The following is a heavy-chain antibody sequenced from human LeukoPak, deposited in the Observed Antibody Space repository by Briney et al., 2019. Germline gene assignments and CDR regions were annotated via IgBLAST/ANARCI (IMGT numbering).Heavy chain of an antibody. CDR2: IKQDGTEK. CDR3: ATPSGYSSGWYPFDY. D-gene: IGHD6-19*01. V-gene: IGHV3-7*01. Sequence: GGSLRLSCAASGFTFSSYWMSWVRQAPGKGLEWVANIKQDGTEKYYVDSVRGRFTISRDNAKNPLYLQMNSLRAEDTAVYYCATPSGYSSGWYPFDYWGQGTLVTVSS. CDR1: GFTFSSYW. J-gene: IGHJ4*02.